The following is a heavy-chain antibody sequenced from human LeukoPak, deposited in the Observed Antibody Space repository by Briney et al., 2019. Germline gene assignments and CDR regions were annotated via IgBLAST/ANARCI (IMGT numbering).Heavy chain of an antibody. CDR2: ITSTATHT. CDR3: ARDGSPNSGYYAFFDT. Sequence: GGSLRLSGAASGFTFSGHSMSWVRQAPGKGLEWVSSITSTATHTYYADSVKGRFTISRDNTKNSLILQTSSLTVADTGIYYCARDGSPNSGYYAFFDTWGQGTLVTVSS. J-gene: IGHJ4*02. CDR1: GFTFSGHS. D-gene: IGHD1-26*01. V-gene: IGHV3-21*01.